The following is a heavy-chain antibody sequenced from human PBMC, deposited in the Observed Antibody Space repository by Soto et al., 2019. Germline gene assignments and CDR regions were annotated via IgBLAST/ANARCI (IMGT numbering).Heavy chain of an antibody. CDR2: ISSSSVTI. Sequence: EVQLVESGGGLVQPGGSLRLSCAASGFTFSTYSLNWVRQAPGKGLEWVSYISSSSVTINYADSVKGRFTTSRDNAKNSLYLQMNSLRDEDTAVYYCARDRLGCSGGGCYSGYYGMDVWGQGTTVTVSS. J-gene: IGHJ6*02. CDR1: GFTFSTYS. D-gene: IGHD2-15*01. V-gene: IGHV3-48*02. CDR3: ARDRLGCSGGGCYSGYYGMDV.